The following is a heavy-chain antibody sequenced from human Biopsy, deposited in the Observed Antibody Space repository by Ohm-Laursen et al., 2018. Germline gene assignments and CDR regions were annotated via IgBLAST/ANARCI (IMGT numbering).Heavy chain of an antibody. Sequence: GTLSLTCAVYGESFNGYYWSWIRQTPGKGLEWIGEINHSGRTDYNPSLKSRVTISVDTSKNQFSLKVRSVTAADTAVYYCVRGVDYYDPYHYYALDVWGQGTTVTVSS. CDR2: INHSGRT. CDR1: GESFNGYY. D-gene: IGHD3-22*01. V-gene: IGHV4-34*01. CDR3: VRGVDYYDPYHYYALDV. J-gene: IGHJ6*02.